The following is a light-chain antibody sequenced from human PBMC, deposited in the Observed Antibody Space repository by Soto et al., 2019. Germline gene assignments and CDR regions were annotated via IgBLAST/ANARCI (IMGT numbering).Light chain of an antibody. CDR1: RSFASSY. Sequence: EIVLTQSPATLSLSPGERATLSCRASRSFASSYLAWYQHKPGQAPRLLIYAASSRATGIPDRFSGSGSGTDFTLTISRLEPQDFAVYHCQQYGSSRMYAFGQGTKLEI. CDR2: AAS. CDR3: QQYGSSRMYA. J-gene: IGKJ2*01. V-gene: IGKV3-20*01.